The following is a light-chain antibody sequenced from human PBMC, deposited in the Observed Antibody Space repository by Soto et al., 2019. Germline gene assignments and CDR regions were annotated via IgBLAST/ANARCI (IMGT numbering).Light chain of an antibody. CDR2: DVS. CDR1: QTIGRY. CDR3: QQYKSYKT. J-gene: IGKJ1*01. Sequence: DIQMTQSPSTLSASVGDRVTITCRASQTIGRYLVWHQQKPGKSPKLLISDVSSLASGVPSRFSGSGSGTEFTLTISSVQPDDFATYYCQQYKSYKTFGQGTKVEF. V-gene: IGKV1-5*01.